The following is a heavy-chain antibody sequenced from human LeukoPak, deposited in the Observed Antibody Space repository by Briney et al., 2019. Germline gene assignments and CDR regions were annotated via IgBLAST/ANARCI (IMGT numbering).Heavy chain of an antibody. V-gene: IGHV1-2*02. D-gene: IGHD4-17*01. CDR2: INPNSGGT. Sequence: ASVKVSCKASGYTFTGYYMHWVRQAPGQGLEWMGWINPNSGGTNYAQKFQGRVTMTRDTSISTAYMELSRLRSDDTAVYYCARDILTTVTEPDAFDIWGQGTMVTVSS. J-gene: IGHJ3*02. CDR1: GYTFTGYY. CDR3: ARDILTTVTEPDAFDI.